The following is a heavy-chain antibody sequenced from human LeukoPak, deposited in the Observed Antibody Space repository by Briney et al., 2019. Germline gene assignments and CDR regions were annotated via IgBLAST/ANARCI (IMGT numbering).Heavy chain of an antibody. Sequence: GGSLRLSCAASGFTLSNYAMYWVRQAPGKGLEWVSSISSSSSYIYYADSVKGRFTISRDNAKNSLYLQMNSLRAEDTAVYYCARDYLVRGVTNYYYYGMDVWGKGTTVTVSS. J-gene: IGHJ6*04. V-gene: IGHV3-21*01. CDR1: GFTLSNYA. CDR2: ISSSSSYI. D-gene: IGHD3-10*01. CDR3: ARDYLVRGVTNYYYYGMDV.